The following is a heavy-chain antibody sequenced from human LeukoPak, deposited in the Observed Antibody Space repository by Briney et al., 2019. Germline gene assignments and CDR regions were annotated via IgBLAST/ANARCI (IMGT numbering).Heavy chain of an antibody. Sequence: GGSLRLSCAASGFSFHSFGMSWVRQAPGKGLEWVSAISGSGGSTYYADSVKGRFTISRDNSKNTLYLQMNSLRAEDTAVYYCAKTTNWVLYYFDYWGQGTLVTVSS. CDR3: AKTTNWVLYYFDY. J-gene: IGHJ4*02. D-gene: IGHD1-1*01. CDR2: ISGSGGST. V-gene: IGHV3-23*01. CDR1: GFSFHSFG.